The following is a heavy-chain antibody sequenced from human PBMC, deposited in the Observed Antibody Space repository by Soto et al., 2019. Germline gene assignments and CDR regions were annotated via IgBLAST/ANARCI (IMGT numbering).Heavy chain of an antibody. CDR1: GYTFTTYG. J-gene: IGHJ6*02. V-gene: IGHV1-18*01. CDR3: AREGEMPYYYYGVDV. D-gene: IGHD3-16*01. CDR2: ISGYNGHT. Sequence: QVQLVQSGAEVRKPGASVKVSCKASGYTFTTYGISLVRQAPGQGLEWMGWISGYNGHTKYAQKFQGRGTMTTDTSTSTVYMDLRSLRSDDTAVYYCAREGEMPYYYYGVDVWGQGTTVTVSS.